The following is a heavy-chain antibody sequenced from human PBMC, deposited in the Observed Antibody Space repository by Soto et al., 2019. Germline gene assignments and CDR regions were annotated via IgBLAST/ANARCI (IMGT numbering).Heavy chain of an antibody. D-gene: IGHD2-8*01. CDR3: AKFRHTDYLRYAPHL. CDR1: GFTFNIYA. J-gene: IGHJ3*01. Sequence: EVQLLESGGGLVQPGGSLRLACAASGFTFNIYAMNWVRQAPGRGLEWGSIISPNGDSTYYADSVKGRFTISRDNSQNTVYLQMNSLRAEDTAIYFCAKFRHTDYLRYAPHLWGQGTLVTVSS. V-gene: IGHV3-23*01. CDR2: ISPNGDST.